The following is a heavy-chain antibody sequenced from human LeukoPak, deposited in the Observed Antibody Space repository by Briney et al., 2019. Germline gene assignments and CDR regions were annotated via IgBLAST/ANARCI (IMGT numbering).Heavy chain of an antibody. CDR2: IYHSGST. J-gene: IGHJ4*02. Sequence: PSGTLSLTCAVSGGSISSSNWWSWVRQPPGKGLEWIGEIYHSGSTNYNPSLKSRVTISVDKSKNQFSLKLSSVTAADTAVYYCARAIAARPGVDCFDYWGQGTLVTVSS. CDR1: GGSISSSNW. D-gene: IGHD6-6*01. V-gene: IGHV4-4*02. CDR3: ARAIAARPGVDCFDY.